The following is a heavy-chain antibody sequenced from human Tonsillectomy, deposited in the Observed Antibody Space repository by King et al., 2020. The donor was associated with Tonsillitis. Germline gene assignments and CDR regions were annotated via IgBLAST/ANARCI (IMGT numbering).Heavy chain of an antibody. J-gene: IGHJ4*02. Sequence: QLQESCPGLVKPSETLSLICTVSGYSINTGYYWGWIRQPPGKGLEWIGTIYHSGSTYYNPSLKSRVTISVDTSKNQFSLNLSSVTAADTAVYYCARDYDYAGGDYWGQRTLVTVSS. CDR2: IYHSGST. D-gene: IGHD5-12*01. CDR3: ARDYDYAGGDY. V-gene: IGHV4-38-2*02. CDR1: GYSINTGYY.